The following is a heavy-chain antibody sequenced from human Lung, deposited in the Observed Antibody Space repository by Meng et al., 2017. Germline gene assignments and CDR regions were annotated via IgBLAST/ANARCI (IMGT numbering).Heavy chain of an antibody. D-gene: IGHD4-11*01. CDR2: INHSGST. CDR3: ARGPTTMAHDFDY. Sequence: QGQLQQLGAGRLKPSETLSLTCVVSGGSVSDYYWSWIRQPPGKGLEWIGEINHSGSTNYNPSLESRATISVDTSQNNLSLKLSSVTAADSAVYYCARGPTTMAHDFDYWGQGTLVTVSS. J-gene: IGHJ4*02. CDR1: GGSVSDYY. V-gene: IGHV4-34*01.